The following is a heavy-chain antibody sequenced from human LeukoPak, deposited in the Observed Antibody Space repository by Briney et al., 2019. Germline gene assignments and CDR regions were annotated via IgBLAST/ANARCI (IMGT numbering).Heavy chain of an antibody. CDR2: ISSSGGSI. CDR1: GFTFSSYE. CDR3: ARDLSYCTITSCSYYYYGMDV. V-gene: IGHV3-48*03. D-gene: IGHD2-2*01. J-gene: IGHJ6*02. Sequence: GGSLRLSCSASGFTFSSYEMNWVRQAPGKGLEWVSYISSSGGSIYYADSVKGRFTISRDNAKNSLYLQMNSLRAEDTAVYYCARDLSYCTITSCSYYYYGMDVWGRGTTVTVSS.